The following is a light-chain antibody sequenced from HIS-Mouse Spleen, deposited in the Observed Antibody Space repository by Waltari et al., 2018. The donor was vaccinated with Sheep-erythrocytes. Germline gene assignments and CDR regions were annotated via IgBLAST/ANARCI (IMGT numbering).Light chain of an antibody. CDR3: QAWDSSTVV. J-gene: IGLJ2*01. Sequence: QSALTQPRSVSGSPGQSVTISCTGTSSDVGGYNYVSWYQQHPGKAPKLMIYDVSKRPSGLPERLSGSNSGNTATLTISGTQAMDEADYYCQAWDSSTVVFGGGTKLTVL. V-gene: IGLV2-11*01. CDR1: SSDVGGYNY. CDR2: DVS.